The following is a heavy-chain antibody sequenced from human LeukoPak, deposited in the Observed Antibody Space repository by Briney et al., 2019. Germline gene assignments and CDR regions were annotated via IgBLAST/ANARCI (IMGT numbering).Heavy chain of an antibody. D-gene: IGHD5-24*01. V-gene: IGHV4-31*03. Sequence: SQTLSLTCTVSGGSISSGGYYWSWIRQHPGKGQEWIGYIYYSGSTYYSPSLKSRVTISVDTSKNQFSLKLSSVTAADTAVYYCAREMATMFDYWGQGTLVTVSS. J-gene: IGHJ4*02. CDR2: IYYSGST. CDR3: AREMATMFDY. CDR1: GGSISSGGYY.